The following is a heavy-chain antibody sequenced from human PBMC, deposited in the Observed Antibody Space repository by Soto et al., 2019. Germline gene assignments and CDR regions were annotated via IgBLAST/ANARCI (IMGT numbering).Heavy chain of an antibody. CDR2: IYYSGNT. J-gene: IGHJ5*02. CDR1: GGSISPYY. CDR3: ARESAGSGKNNWFDP. D-gene: IGHD3-10*01. Sequence: QVQLRESGPGLVKPSETLSLTCTVSGGSISPYYWSWIRQPPGKGLEWIGYIYYSGNTYYNPSLKSRVTTSVDTSRNQLLFQLNSVTAADTAVYYCARESAGSGKNNWFDPWGQGTLVTVSS. V-gene: IGHV4-59*01.